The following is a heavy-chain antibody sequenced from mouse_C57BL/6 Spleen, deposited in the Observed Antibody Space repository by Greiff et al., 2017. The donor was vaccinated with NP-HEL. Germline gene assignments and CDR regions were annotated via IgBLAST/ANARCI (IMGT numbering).Heavy chain of an antibody. V-gene: IGHV1-64*01. CDR3: ARSGTTVVATDFDV. CDR1: GYTFTSYW. CDR2: IHPNSGST. Sequence: VQLQQSGAELVKPGASVKLSCKASGYTFTSYWMHWVKQRPGQGLEWIGMIHPNSGSTNYNEKFKSKATLTVDKSSSTAYMQLSSLTSEDSAVYYCARSGTTVVATDFDVWGTGTTVTVSS. J-gene: IGHJ1*03. D-gene: IGHD1-1*01.